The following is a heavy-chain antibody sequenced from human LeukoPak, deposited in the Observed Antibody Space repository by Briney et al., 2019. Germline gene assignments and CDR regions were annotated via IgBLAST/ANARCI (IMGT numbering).Heavy chain of an antibody. V-gene: IGHV1-46*01. J-gene: IGHJ3*02. Sequence: ASVKVSCKASGYTFTSYYMHWVRQAPGQGLEWMGIINPSGGSTSYAQKFQGRVTMTRDTSTSTVYMELSSLRSEDTAVYYCARERGGGYCSSTSCSPYNGGDAFDIWGQGTMVTVSS. CDR3: ARERGGGYCSSTSCSPYNGGDAFDI. D-gene: IGHD2-2*01. CDR2: INPSGGST. CDR1: GYTFTSYY.